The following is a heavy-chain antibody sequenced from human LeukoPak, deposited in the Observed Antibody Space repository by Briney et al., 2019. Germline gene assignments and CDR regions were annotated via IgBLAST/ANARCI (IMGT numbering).Heavy chain of an antibody. V-gene: IGHV3-23*01. CDR2: ISGSGGST. Sequence: PGGSLRLSCAASGFTFSSYGMSWVRQAPGKGLEWVSAISGSGGSTYYADSVKGRFTISRDDSKNTLYLQMNSLRAEDTAVYYCVKDRRDGYNWDYFDYWGQGTLVTVSS. J-gene: IGHJ4*02. D-gene: IGHD5-24*01. CDR3: VKDRRDGYNWDYFDY. CDR1: GFTFSSYG.